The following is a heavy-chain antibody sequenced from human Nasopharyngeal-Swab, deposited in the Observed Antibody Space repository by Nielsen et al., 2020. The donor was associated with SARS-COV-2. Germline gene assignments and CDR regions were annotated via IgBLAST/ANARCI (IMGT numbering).Heavy chain of an antibody. CDR1: GFTFSAHA. V-gene: IGHV3-23*01. D-gene: IGHD3-3*01. Sequence: GGSLRLSCAASGFTFSAHAMSWVRQAPGKGLEWVSTVTGSGGDTYYADSVKGRFTISRDNSKNTLYLQMNSLRAEDTAVYYCARDYDFWSGYLDYWGQGTLVTVSS. J-gene: IGHJ4*02. CDR3: ARDYDFWSGYLDY. CDR2: VTGSGGDT.